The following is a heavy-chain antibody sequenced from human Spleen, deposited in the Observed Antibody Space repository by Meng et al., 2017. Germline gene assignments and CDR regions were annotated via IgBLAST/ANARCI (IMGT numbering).Heavy chain of an antibody. J-gene: IGHJ4*02. Sequence: QVQLVQSGAEVKKPGASVKVACKTSGYPFTTYSITWVRQAPGQGLEWMAWLGAHDGDTSHAPKFQGRVTVSADRPTATAYMELRSLRSDDTAVYYCARGTPGRSYSDYWGQGTLVTVSS. CDR3: ARGTPGRSYSDY. CDR2: LGAHDGDT. CDR1: GYPFTTYS. D-gene: IGHD3-10*01. V-gene: IGHV1-18*01.